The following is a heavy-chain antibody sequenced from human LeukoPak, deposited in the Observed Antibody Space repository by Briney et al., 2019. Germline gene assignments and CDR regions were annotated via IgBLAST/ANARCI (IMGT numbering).Heavy chain of an antibody. CDR3: AKSTYVVPAADRYFQH. CDR1: GFTFSSYA. CDR2: ISGSGGST. J-gene: IGHJ1*01. Sequence: PGGSLRLSCAASGFTFSSYAMSWVRQAPGKGLEWVSAISGSGGSTYYADSVKGRFTISRDNSKNTLYLQMNSLRAEDTAVYYCAKSTYVVPAADRYFQHWGQGTLVTVFS. D-gene: IGHD2-2*01. V-gene: IGHV3-23*01.